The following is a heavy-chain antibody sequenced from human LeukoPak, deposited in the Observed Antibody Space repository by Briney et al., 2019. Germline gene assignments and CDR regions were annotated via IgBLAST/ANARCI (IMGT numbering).Heavy chain of an antibody. CDR3: AKDGGEYSSSWYATDY. V-gene: IGHV3-23*01. Sequence: PGGSLRLSCAASGFTFSSYALSWVRQAPGKGLEWVSAISGSGGSTYYADSVKGRFTISRDNSKNTLYLQMNSLRAEDTAVYYCAKDGGEYSSSWYATDYWGQGTLVTVSS. CDR2: ISGSGGST. CDR1: GFTFSSYA. D-gene: IGHD6-13*01. J-gene: IGHJ4*02.